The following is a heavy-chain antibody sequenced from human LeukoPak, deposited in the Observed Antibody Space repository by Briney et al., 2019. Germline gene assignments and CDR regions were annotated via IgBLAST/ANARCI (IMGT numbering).Heavy chain of an antibody. Sequence: SVKVSCKASGYTFTGYYMHWVRQAPGQGLEWMGGIIPIFGTANYAQKFQGRVTITADESTSTAYMELSSLRSEDTAVYYCAREKRADILTGYYTSRIFYYCYYGMDVWGQGTTVTVSS. D-gene: IGHD3-9*01. CDR1: GYTFTGYY. CDR2: IIPIFGTA. V-gene: IGHV1-69*13. CDR3: AREKRADILTGYYTSRIFYYCYYGMDV. J-gene: IGHJ6*02.